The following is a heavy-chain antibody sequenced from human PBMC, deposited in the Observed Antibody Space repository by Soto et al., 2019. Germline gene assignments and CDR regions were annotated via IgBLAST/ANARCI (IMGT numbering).Heavy chain of an antibody. CDR1: GGSFSGYY. J-gene: IGHJ6*02. D-gene: IGHD3-10*01. CDR3: ARGYYYGSGSYYTKDYGMDV. Sequence: SDTLSLTCAVYGGSFSGYYWSWIRQPPGKGLEWIGEINHSGSTNYNPSLKSRVTISVDTSKNQFSLKLSSVTAADTAVYYCARGYYYGSGSYYTKDYGMDVWGQGTTVT. CDR2: INHSGST. V-gene: IGHV4-34*01.